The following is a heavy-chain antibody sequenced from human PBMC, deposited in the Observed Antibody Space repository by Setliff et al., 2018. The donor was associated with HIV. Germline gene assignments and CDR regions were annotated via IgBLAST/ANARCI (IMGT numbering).Heavy chain of an antibody. Sequence: SETLSLTCTVSGDSISSHYWSWIRQAPGKGLEWIGTMYFSGNARNSPSLKSRVTLSLDTSKNQLSLNLTSVTAADTAVYYCARVEAKIRGATYGMDVWGQGTTVTVSS. CDR3: ARVEAKIRGATYGMDV. CDR2: MYFSGNA. CDR1: GDSISSHY. J-gene: IGHJ6*02. D-gene: IGHD3-10*01. V-gene: IGHV4-59*11.